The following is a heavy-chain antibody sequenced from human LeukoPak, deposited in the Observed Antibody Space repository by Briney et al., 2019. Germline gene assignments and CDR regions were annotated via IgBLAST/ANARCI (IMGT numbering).Heavy chain of an antibody. CDR2: IYHSGST. Sequence: SETLSLTCTVSGYSISSGYYWGWIRQPPGKGLEWIGSIYHSGSTYYNPSLKSRVTISVDTSKNQFSLKLSSVTAADTAVYCCARGCSSTSCYGFGAFDIWGQGTMVTVSS. CDR3: ARGCSSTSCYGFGAFDI. V-gene: IGHV4-38-2*02. J-gene: IGHJ3*02. CDR1: GYSISSGYY. D-gene: IGHD2-2*01.